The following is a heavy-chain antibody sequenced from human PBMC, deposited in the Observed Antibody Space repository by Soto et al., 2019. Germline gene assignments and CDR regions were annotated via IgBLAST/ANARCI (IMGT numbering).Heavy chain of an antibody. D-gene: IGHD6-19*01. J-gene: IGHJ3*02. CDR2: INPSGGST. CDR3: ARDNDGGAAIAGAGWPAFDI. CDR1: GYTFTSYY. V-gene: IGHV1-46*01. Sequence: ASVKVSCKASGYTFTSYYMHWVRQAPGQGLEWMGIINPSGGSTSYAQKFQGRVTMTRDMSTSTVYMELSSLRSEDTAVYYCARDNDGGAAIAGAGWPAFDIWGQGTMVTV.